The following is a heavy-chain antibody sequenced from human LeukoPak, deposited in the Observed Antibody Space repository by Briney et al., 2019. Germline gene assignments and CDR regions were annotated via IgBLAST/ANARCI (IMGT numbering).Heavy chain of an antibody. CDR1: GFTFSSYG. D-gene: IGHD3-3*01. V-gene: IGHV3-30*18. Sequence: RSGGSLRLSCAASGFTFSSYGMSWVRQAPGKGLEWVAVISYDGSNKYYADSVKGRFTISRDNSKNTLYLQMNSLRAEDTAVYYCAKDLESYYMDVWGKGTTVTVSS. CDR2: ISYDGSNK. CDR3: AKDLESYYMDV. J-gene: IGHJ6*03.